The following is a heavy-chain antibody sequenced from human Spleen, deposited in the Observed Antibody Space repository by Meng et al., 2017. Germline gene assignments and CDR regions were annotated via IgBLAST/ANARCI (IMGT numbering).Heavy chain of an antibody. J-gene: IGHJ4*02. CDR2: INHSGST. CDR3: ARGPTTMAHDFDY. Sequence: HVHVTQGGAGLLKPSETLSRPCVVSGGSFSDYCWSWIRQPPGKGLEWIGEINHSGSTNYNPSLESRATISVDTSQNNLSLKLSSVTAADSAVYYCARGPTTMAHDFDYWGQGTLVTVSS. CDR1: GGSFSDYC. D-gene: IGHD4-11*01. V-gene: IGHV4-34*01.